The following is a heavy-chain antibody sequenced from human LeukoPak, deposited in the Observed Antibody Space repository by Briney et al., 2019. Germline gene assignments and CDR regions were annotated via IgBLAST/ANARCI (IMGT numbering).Heavy chain of an antibody. V-gene: IGHV3-30*02. CDR3: GKGSSTSGCPDY. J-gene: IGHJ4*02. Sequence: GGSLRLSCAASGFTFNSYGMHWVRQAPGKGLDWVAFIRYDGSIKHYADPVKGRFTISRDNSKNTVSLQMNSLRPEDTAVYYCGKGSSTSGCPDYWGQGTPVTVSS. CDR1: GFTFNSYG. CDR2: IRYDGSIK. D-gene: IGHD6-19*01.